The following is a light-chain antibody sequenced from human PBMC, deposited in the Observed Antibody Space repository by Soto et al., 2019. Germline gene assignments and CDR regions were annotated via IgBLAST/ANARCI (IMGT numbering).Light chain of an antibody. CDR3: KQYNNCTPYT. Sequence: IVMTQSPGTLSVSPGERATLSCRASQSVSSSLAWYQQRPGQAPRLLIYGASTRATGVPARFSGSQSGTEFPLHITRLKSEDFAVYYYKQYNNCTPYTFGQGTKLEIK. J-gene: IGKJ2*01. V-gene: IGKV3-15*01. CDR2: GAS. CDR1: QSVSSS.